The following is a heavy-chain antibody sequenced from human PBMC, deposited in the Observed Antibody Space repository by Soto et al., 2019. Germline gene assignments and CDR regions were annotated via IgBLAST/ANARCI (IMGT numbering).Heavy chain of an antibody. CDR2: ISYDGSNK. V-gene: IGHV3-30-3*01. CDR1: GFTFSSYA. CDR3: ARLLAGDDSSGYYYLDDAFDI. D-gene: IGHD3-22*01. J-gene: IGHJ3*02. Sequence: GGSLRLSCAASGFTFSSYAMHWVRQAPGEGLEWVAVISYDGSNKYYADSVKGRFTISRDNSKNTLYLQMNSLRAEDTAVYYCARLLAGDDSSGYYYLDDAFDIWGQGTMVTVSS.